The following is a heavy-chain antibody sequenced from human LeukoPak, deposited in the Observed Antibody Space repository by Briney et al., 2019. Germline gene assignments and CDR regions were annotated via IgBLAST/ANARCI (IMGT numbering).Heavy chain of an antibody. V-gene: IGHV4-34*01. CDR3: ARGRRAPPSPRTPGDYVWGSYRFDY. D-gene: IGHD3-16*02. Sequence: SETLSLTCAVYGGSFSGYYWSWLRQPPGKGLEWIGEINHSGSTNYNPSLKSRVTISVDTSKNQFSLKLSSVTAADTAVYYCARGRRAPPSPRTPGDYVWGSYRFDYWGQGTLVTVSS. J-gene: IGHJ4*02. CDR2: INHSGST. CDR1: GGSFSGYY.